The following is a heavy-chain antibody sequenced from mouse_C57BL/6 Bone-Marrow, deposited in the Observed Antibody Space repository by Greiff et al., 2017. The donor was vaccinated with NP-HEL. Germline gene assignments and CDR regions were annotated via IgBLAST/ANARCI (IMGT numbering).Heavy chain of an antibody. D-gene: IGHD1-1*01. CDR2: INPSSGYT. Sequence: QVQLQQSGAELARPGASVKMSCKASGYTFTSYTMHWVKQRPGQGLEWIGYINPSSGYTKYNQKFKDKATLTADKSSSTAYMQLSSLTSEDSAVYYCARLHYGSSYAMDYWGQGTSVTVSS. J-gene: IGHJ4*01. CDR3: ARLHYGSSYAMDY. V-gene: IGHV1-4*01. CDR1: GYTFTSYT.